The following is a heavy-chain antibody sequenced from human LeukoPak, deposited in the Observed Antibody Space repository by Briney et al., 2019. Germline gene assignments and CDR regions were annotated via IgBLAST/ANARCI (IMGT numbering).Heavy chain of an antibody. D-gene: IGHD1-26*01. CDR1: GFTVSSNY. CDR3: ARADIVGATDY. V-gene: IGHV3-53*01. J-gene: IGHJ4*02. Sequence: GGSLRLSCAASGFTVSSNYMSWVRQAPGKGLEWVSVKGRFTISRDNAKNSLYLQMNSLRAEDTAVYYCARADIVGATDYWGQGTLVTVSS.